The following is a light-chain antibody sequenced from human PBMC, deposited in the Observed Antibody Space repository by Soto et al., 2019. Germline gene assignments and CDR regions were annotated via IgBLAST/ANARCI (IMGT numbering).Light chain of an antibody. CDR2: SAS. V-gene: IGKV1-39*01. J-gene: IGKJ3*01. CDR3: QQSYSTPFT. CDR1: QNISIY. Sequence: DIQMTQSPSTLSASIGDRVTITCRASQNISIYLNWYQQSPGRAPNLLVYSASNLQSGVPSRLSGSGSETDFTLKISGLQPEDFATYYCQQSYSTPFTFGPGTTVDI.